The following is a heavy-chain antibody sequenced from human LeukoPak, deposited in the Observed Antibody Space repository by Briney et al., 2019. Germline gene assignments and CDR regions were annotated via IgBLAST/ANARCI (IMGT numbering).Heavy chain of an antibody. CDR1: GFTFSNYW. Sequence: GGSLRLSCAGTGFTFSNYWMNWVRQAPGKRLEWVANIKEDGSQRYYVDSVKGRFTISRDNGKNSVYLQMSSLGAEDTAVYYCAGSSGWLFDYWGQGTLVAVSS. CDR2: IKEDGSQR. CDR3: AGSSGWLFDY. J-gene: IGHJ4*02. V-gene: IGHV3-7*01. D-gene: IGHD6-19*01.